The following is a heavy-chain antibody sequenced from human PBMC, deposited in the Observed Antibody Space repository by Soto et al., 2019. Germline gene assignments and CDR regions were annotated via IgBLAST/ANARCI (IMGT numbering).Heavy chain of an antibody. D-gene: IGHD3-3*01. CDR3: ARADYDFWSGYMGNY. CDR2: INAGNGNT. J-gene: IGHJ4*02. Sequence: QVQLVQSGAEVKKPGASVKVSCKASGYTFTSYAMHWVRQAPGQRLEWMGWINAGNGNTKYSQKFQGRVTITRDTSASTAYMELSSLRSEDTAVYYCARADYDFWSGYMGNYWGQGTLVTVSS. CDR1: GYTFTSYA. V-gene: IGHV1-3*01.